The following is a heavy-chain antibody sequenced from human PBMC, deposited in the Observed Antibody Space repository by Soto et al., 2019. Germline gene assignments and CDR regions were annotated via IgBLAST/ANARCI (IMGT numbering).Heavy chain of an antibody. Sequence: GGSLRLSCAASGFTFSSYSMNWVRQAPGKGLEWVSSISSSSGYIYYADSVKGRFTISRDNAKNSLYLQMNSLRVEDTALYYCAKETPPRSIRKVVVIRAFDYWGQETLVTISS. CDR2: ISSSSGYI. V-gene: IGHV3-21*04. D-gene: IGHD3-22*01. CDR3: AKETPPRSIRKVVVIRAFDY. J-gene: IGHJ4*02. CDR1: GFTFSSYS.